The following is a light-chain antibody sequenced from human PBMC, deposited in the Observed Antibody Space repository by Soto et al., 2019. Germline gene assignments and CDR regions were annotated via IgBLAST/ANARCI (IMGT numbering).Light chain of an antibody. CDR1: QGISDY. Sequence: DIQMTQSPSAMSASVGGRVIITCRASQGISDYLAWFQQKPGKVPKRLISRASILQSGVPSRFSGGGSGTEFTLTISSLQPEDVATYYCLQHDSYPLSFGGGTKVDI. CDR3: LQHDSYPLS. V-gene: IGKV1-17*03. CDR2: RAS. J-gene: IGKJ4*01.